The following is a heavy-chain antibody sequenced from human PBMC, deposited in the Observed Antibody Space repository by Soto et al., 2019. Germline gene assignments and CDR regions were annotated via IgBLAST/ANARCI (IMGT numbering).Heavy chain of an antibody. CDR2: TYYRSKWYN. CDR1: GDSVSNNSTA. CDR3: ARERYGDYGRGTFDI. J-gene: IGHJ3*02. Sequence: SQTLALPCGISGDSVSNNSTACNFIRQSPSRGLEWLGRTYYRSKWYNDYAVSVKSRVIINPDTSKNQFSLQLNSVTPEDTAVYYCARERYGDYGRGTFDIWGQGTMVTVSS. D-gene: IGHD4-17*01. V-gene: IGHV6-1*01.